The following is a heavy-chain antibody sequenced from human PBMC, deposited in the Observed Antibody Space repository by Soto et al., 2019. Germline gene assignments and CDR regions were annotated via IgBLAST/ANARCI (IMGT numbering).Heavy chain of an antibody. D-gene: IGHD6-19*01. CDR1: GFTFSSYA. CDR2: ISYDGSNK. CDR3: ARDRLDGMACTGLGY. Sequence: AGGSLRLSCAASGFTFSSYAMHWVRQAPGKGLEWVAVISYDGSNKYYADSVKGRFTISRDNSKNTLYLQMNSLRAEDTAVYYCARDRLDGMACTGLGYWGQGTLVTVSS. J-gene: IGHJ4*02. V-gene: IGHV3-30-3*01.